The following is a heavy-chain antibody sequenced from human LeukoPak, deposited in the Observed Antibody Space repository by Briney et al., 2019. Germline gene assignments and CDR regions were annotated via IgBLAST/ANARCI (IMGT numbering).Heavy chain of an antibody. CDR2: IYNSGST. D-gene: IGHD3-10*01. CDR1: GGSISTYY. V-gene: IGHV4-59*12. J-gene: IGHJ6*03. Sequence: PSETLSLTCTVSGGSISTYYWNWVRQPPGKGLEWIGYIYNSGSTDYNPSLKSRVTISVDTSKNQFSLKLSSVTAADTAVYYCARDSVLLRFGESAYYMDVWGKGTTVTISS. CDR3: ARDSVLLRFGESAYYMDV.